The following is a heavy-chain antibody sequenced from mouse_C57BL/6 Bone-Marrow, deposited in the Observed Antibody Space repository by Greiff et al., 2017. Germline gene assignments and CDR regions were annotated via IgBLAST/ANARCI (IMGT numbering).Heavy chain of an antibody. J-gene: IGHJ3*01. CDR3: ARDRRLRRRFAY. CDR2: ISDGGSYT. CDR1: GFTFSSYA. V-gene: IGHV5-4*01. Sequence: EVKLVESGGGLVKPGGSLKLSCAASGFTFSSYAMSWVRQTPEKRLEWVATISDGGSYTYYPDNVKGRVTISRDNAKNNLYLQMSHLKSEDTAMYYCARDRRLRRRFAYWGQGTLVTVSA.